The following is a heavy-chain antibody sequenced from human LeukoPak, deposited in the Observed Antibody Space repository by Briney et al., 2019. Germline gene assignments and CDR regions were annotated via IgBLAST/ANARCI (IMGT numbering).Heavy chain of an antibody. CDR2: IYYSGST. CDR3: ARRNEYYDILTGYLGEYYFDY. Sequence: SETLSLTCTVSGGSISSSSYSWGWIRQPPGKGLEWIGSIYYSGSTYYNPSLKSRVTISVDTSKNQFSLKLSSVTAADTAVYYCARRNEYYDILTGYLGEYYFDYWGQGTLVTVSS. V-gene: IGHV4-39*01. CDR1: GGSISSSSYS. D-gene: IGHD3-9*01. J-gene: IGHJ4*02.